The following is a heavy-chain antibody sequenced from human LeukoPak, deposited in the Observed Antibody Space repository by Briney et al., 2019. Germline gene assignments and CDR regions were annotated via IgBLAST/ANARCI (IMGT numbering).Heavy chain of an antibody. V-gene: IGHV1-69*02. CDR3: ARGRFLEMATIGASYGFDY. D-gene: IGHD5-24*01. J-gene: IGHJ4*02. CDR1: GGTFSSYT. CDR2: IIPILGIA. Sequence: ASVKVSYKASGGTFSSYTISWVRQAPGQGLEWMGRIIPILGIANYAQKFQGRVTITADKSTSTAYMELSSLRSEDTAVYYCARGRFLEMATIGASYGFDYWGQGTLVTVSS.